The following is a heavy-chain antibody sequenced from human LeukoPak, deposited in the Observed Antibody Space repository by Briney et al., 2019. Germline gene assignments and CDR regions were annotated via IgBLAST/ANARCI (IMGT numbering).Heavy chain of an antibody. CDR2: FDPEDGET. J-gene: IGHJ4*02. V-gene: IGHV1-24*01. D-gene: IGHD6-19*01. CDR1: GYTLTELS. Sequence: GASVEASCKVSGYTLTELSMHWVRQAPGKGLEWMGGFDPEDGETIYAQKFQGRVTMTEDTSTDTAYMELSSLRSEDTAVYYCATKDSSGWYYFDYWGQGTLVTVSS. CDR3: ATKDSSGWYYFDY.